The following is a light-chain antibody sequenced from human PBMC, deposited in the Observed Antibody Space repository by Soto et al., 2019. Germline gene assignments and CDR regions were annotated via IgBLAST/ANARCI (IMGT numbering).Light chain of an antibody. Sequence: QSVLTQSPSASASLGAWVKLTCTLDTGHTNYAIAWHQQQSEKGPRYLMKVNSDGTHIKGDGIPDRFSGSSSGAERYLTIASLQYEDEADYYCQPWGTVTPVIFGGGTKLTV. CDR3: QPWGTVTPVI. CDR1: TGHTNYA. CDR2: VNSDGTH. J-gene: IGLJ2*01. V-gene: IGLV4-69*01.